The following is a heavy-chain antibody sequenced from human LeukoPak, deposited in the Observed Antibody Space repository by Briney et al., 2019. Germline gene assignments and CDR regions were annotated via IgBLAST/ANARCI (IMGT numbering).Heavy chain of an antibody. J-gene: IGHJ4*02. Sequence: PGGSLRLSCAASGFTFSSYGMHWVRQAPGKGLEWVAVISYDGSNKYYADSVKGRFTISRDNSKNTLYLQMNSLRAEDTAVYYRAKDLTASYYYDSSGYYDYWGQGTLVTVSS. CDR1: GFTFSSYG. CDR3: AKDLTASYYYDSSGYYDY. V-gene: IGHV3-30*18. CDR2: ISYDGSNK. D-gene: IGHD3-22*01.